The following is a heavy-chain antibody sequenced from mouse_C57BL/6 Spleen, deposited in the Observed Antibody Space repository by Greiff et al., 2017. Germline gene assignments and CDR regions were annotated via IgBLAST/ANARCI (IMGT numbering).Heavy chain of an antibody. CDR1: GYAFSSSW. Sequence: QVQLKESGPELVKPGASVKISCKASGYAFSSSWMNWVKQRPGKGLEWIGRIYPGDGDTNYNGKFKGKATLTADKSSSTAYMQLSSLTSEDSAVYFCARSKDPDGYYVAYWGQGTTLTVSS. CDR2: IYPGDGDT. CDR3: ARSKDPDGYYVAY. J-gene: IGHJ2*01. D-gene: IGHD2-3*01. V-gene: IGHV1-82*01.